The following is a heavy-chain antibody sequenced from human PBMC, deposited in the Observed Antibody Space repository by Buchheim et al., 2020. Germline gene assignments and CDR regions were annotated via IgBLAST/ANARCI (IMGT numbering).Heavy chain of an antibody. CDR1: GGSFSGYY. Sequence: QVQLQQWGAGLLKPSETLSLTCAVYGGSFSGYYWSWIRQPPGKGLEWIGEINHSGSTNYNPSLKSRVTISVDTSKNQFSLKLSSVTAADTAVYYCAAIPDCTGGVCYLVNWFDPWGQGTL. V-gene: IGHV4-34*01. CDR3: AAIPDCTGGVCYLVNWFDP. CDR2: INHSGST. D-gene: IGHD2-8*02. J-gene: IGHJ5*02.